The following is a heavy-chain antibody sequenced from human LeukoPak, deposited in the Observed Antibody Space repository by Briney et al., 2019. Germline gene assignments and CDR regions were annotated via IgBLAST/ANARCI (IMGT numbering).Heavy chain of an antibody. CDR3: ASLQLWSHY. D-gene: IGHD5-18*01. CDR2: INHSGST. Sequence: PSETLSLTCAVYGGSFSGYYWSWIRQPPGKGLEWIGGINHSGSTNYNPSLKSRVTISVDTSKNQFSLKLSSVTAADTAVYYCASLQLWSHYWGQGTLVTVSS. V-gene: IGHV4-34*01. J-gene: IGHJ4*02. CDR1: GGSFSGYY.